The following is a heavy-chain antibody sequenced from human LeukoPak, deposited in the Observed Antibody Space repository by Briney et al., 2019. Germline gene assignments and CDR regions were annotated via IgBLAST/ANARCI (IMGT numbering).Heavy chain of an antibody. D-gene: IGHD1-26*01. CDR3: VRAQWELGAFDI. CDR2: IYHSGST. J-gene: IGHJ3*02. CDR1: GGSISSSNW. Sequence: SETLSLTCAVSGGSISSSNWWSWVRQPPGKGLEWIGEIYHSGSTNYNPSLKSRVTISVDKSKNQFSLKLSSVTAADTAVYYCVRAQWELGAFDIWGQGTMVTVSS. V-gene: IGHV4-4*02.